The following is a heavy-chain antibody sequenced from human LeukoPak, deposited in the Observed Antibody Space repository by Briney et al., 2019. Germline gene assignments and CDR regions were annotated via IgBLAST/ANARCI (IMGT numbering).Heavy chain of an antibody. D-gene: IGHD3-22*01. CDR2: ISGSVGST. CDR1: GFTFSSYA. J-gene: IGHJ3*02. Sequence: QPGGSLRLSCAASGFTFSSYAMSTVRQAPGKGLEWVSPISGSVGSTYCADSVKGRFTMSRDNSKTTLYLQMNSLRAEDTAVYYCAKDLGTMIVVVTNEAFDIWGQGTMVTVSS. V-gene: IGHV3-23*01. CDR3: AKDLGTMIVVVTNEAFDI.